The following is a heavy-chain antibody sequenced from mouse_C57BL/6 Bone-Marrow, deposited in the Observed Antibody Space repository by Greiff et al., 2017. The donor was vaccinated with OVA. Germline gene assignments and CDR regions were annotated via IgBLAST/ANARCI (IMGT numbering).Heavy chain of an antibody. CDR2: IDPENGDT. CDR3: TSYGNVDY. Sequence: EVQLQQSGAELVRPGASVKLSCTASGFNIKDDYMHWVKPRPEQGLEWIGWIDPENGDTEYASKFQGKATITADTSSNTAYLQLSSLTSEDTAVYYCTSYGNVDYGGQGTTLTVSS. CDR1: GFNIKDDY. J-gene: IGHJ2*01. D-gene: IGHD2-1*01. V-gene: IGHV14-4*01.